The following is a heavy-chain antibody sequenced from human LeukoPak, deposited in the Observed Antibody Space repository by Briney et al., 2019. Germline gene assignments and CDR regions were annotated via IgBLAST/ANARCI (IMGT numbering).Heavy chain of an antibody. V-gene: IGHV3-11*01. CDR2: ISSSSLTI. D-gene: IGHD6-6*01. Sequence: PGGSLRLSCAVSGFTFSDYDVNSIRQAPGKGLEWVSYISSSSLTIYYADSVKGRFTISRDNAKHSLYLQINSLRAEDTAVYYCARAGKAQSYSSSFGWFDPWGQGTLVTVSS. J-gene: IGHJ5*02. CDR1: GFTFSDYD. CDR3: ARAGKAQSYSSSFGWFDP.